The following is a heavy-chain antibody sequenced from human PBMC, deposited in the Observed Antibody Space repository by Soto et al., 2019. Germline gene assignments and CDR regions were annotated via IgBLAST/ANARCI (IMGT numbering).Heavy chain of an antibody. J-gene: IGHJ4*02. CDR3: ASPAGPFDY. V-gene: IGHV3-30*04. CDR1: GFTFRSFA. Sequence: QVQLVESGGGVVQPGRSLRLSCTASGFTFRSFAMHWVRQAPGKGLEWLALVSFDGRNKYYADSVKGRFTISRDNSNSTVFLQMTGLRSEDTGVYYCASPAGPFDYWGQGTLVTVSS. CDR2: VSFDGRNK.